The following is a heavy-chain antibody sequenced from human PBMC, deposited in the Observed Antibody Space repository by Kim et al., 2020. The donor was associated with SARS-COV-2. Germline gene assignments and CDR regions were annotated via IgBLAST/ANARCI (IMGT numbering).Heavy chain of an antibody. CDR2: IWYDGTNK. CDR3: ATNGVDTFDY. CDR1: GFTFSSYV. J-gene: IGHJ4*02. Sequence: GGSLRLSCAASGFTFSSYVMHWVRQAPGKGLEWVALIWYDGTNKYYADSVKGRFTISRDNFKNTLYLQMNSLRAEDTAVYYCATNGVDTFDYWGQGTLVT. V-gene: IGHV3-33*01. D-gene: IGHD5-18*01.